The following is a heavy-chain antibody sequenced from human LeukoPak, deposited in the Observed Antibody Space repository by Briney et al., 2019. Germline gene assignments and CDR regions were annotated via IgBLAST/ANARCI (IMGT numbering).Heavy chain of an antibody. CDR3: ARDPPGDY. J-gene: IGHJ4*02. CDR1: GGSISSSDYY. V-gene: IGHV4-30-4*01. Sequence: PSETLSLTCTVSGGSISSSDYYWSWLRQPPGKGLEWIGYISYSGSTYSNPSLKSRVSISEDTSKNQFSLKLTSVTAADTAVYYCARDPPGDYWGQGTLVTVSS. CDR2: ISYSGST.